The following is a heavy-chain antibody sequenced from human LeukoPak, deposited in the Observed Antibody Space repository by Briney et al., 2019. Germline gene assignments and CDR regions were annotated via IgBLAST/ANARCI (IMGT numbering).Heavy chain of an antibody. CDR3: GVITGTTSA. D-gene: IGHD1-7*01. CDR2: IYYSGST. J-gene: IGHJ4*02. V-gene: IGHV4-59*01. CDR1: GGSISSYY. Sequence: PSETLSLTCTVSGGSISSYYWSWIRQPPGKGLDWIGYIYYSGSTNYNPSLKSRVTISVDTSKNQFSLKLSSVTAADTAVYYCGVITGTTSAWGQGTLVTVSS.